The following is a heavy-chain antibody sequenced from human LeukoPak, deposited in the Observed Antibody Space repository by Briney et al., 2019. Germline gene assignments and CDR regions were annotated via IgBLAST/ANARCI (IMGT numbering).Heavy chain of an antibody. D-gene: IGHD5-18*01. Sequence: SETLSLTCTVSGGSISSYYWSWIRQPAGKGLEWIGRIYTSGSTNYNPSLKSRVTMSVDTSKNQFSLKLSSVTAADTAVYYCARQVDTAMVADWYFDLWGRGTLVTVSS. CDR3: ARQVDTAMVADWYFDL. CDR1: GGSISSYY. J-gene: IGHJ2*01. V-gene: IGHV4-4*07. CDR2: IYTSGST.